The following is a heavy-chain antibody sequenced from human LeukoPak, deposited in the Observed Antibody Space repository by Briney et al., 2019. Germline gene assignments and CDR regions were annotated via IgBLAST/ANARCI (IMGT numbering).Heavy chain of an antibody. J-gene: IGHJ5*02. CDR2: IVTAGDT. CDR1: GFTFSNYD. CDR3: ARGPSSGWKAGGFDP. D-gene: IGHD6-19*01. V-gene: IGHV3-13*01. Sequence: GSLRLSCAASGFTFSNYDMHWVRQATGKGPEWVSGIVTAGDTYYPCSVKGRFTISRENDKNTLYLQMNSLRAGDTAVYYCARGPSSGWKAGGFDPWGQGTLVTVSS.